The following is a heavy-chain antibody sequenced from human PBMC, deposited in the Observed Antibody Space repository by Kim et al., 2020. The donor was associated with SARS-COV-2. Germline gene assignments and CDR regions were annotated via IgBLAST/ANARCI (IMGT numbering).Heavy chain of an antibody. J-gene: IGHJ4*02. D-gene: IGHD1-7*01. CDR1: GFTFSNYG. CDR2: IWYDGSNK. V-gene: IGHV3-33*08. Sequence: GGSLRLSCAASGFTFSNYGMHWVRQAPGKGLEWVAVIWYDGSNKYYADSVKGRFTISRDNSKNTLYLQMNSLRAEDTAVYYCARDALTGTWETYYFDYWGQGTLVTVSS. CDR3: ARDALTGTWETYYFDY.